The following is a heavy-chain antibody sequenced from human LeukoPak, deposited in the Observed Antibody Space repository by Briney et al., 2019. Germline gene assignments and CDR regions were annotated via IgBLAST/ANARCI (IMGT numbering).Heavy chain of an antibody. V-gene: IGHV1-46*01. D-gene: IGHD3-22*01. CDR2: INPSGGST. CDR3: ARDHRSSGYWLDY. J-gene: IGHJ4*02. CDR1: GYTFTSYY. Sequence: ASVKVSCKASGYTFTSYYMHWVRQAPGQGLEGMGIINPSGGSTSYAQQFQGRVTMTRDMSTSTVYMELSSLRSEDTAVYYCARDHRSSGYWLDYWGQGTLVTVSS.